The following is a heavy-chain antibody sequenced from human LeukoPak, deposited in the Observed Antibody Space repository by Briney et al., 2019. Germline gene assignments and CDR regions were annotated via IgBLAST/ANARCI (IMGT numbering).Heavy chain of an antibody. CDR2: INPSGGST. Sequence: ASVTVSCTSSGYTFTSYYMHWVRQAPGQRLEWMGIINPSGGSTSYAQKFQGRVTMTRDMSTSTVYMELSSLRSDDTAVYYCARGGAPILWFGESYMDVWGKGTTVTVSS. CDR1: GYTFTSYY. V-gene: IGHV1-46*01. CDR3: ARGGAPILWFGESYMDV. D-gene: IGHD3-10*01. J-gene: IGHJ6*03.